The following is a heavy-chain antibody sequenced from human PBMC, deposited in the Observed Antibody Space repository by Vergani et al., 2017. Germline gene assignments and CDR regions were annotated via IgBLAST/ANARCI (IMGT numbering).Heavy chain of an antibody. CDR3: ARAGPDTAMGEFDY. Sequence: QVQLVPSGAEVKTPGASVKVSCTASGYTFTSYGISWVRQAPGQGLEWMGWISADNGNTNYAQKLQGRVTMTTDTSTSTAYMERRSLRSDDTAVYYCARAGPDTAMGEFDYWGQGTLVTVSS. J-gene: IGHJ4*02. D-gene: IGHD5-18*01. CDR2: ISADNGNT. CDR1: GYTFTSYG. V-gene: IGHV1-18*01.